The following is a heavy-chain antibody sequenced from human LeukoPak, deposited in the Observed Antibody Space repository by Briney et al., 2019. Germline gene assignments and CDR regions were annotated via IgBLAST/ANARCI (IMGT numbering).Heavy chain of an antibody. CDR3: ARWGSYYSNYYYYYGVDV. Sequence: GATVKVSCKASGYTFTGYYMHWVRQAPGQGLEWMGWINPNSGGTDYAQKFQGRVTMTRDTSISTAYMELSRLRSDDTAVYYCARWGSYYSNYYYYYGVDVWGQGTTVTVSS. CDR2: INPNSGGT. CDR1: GYTFTGYY. J-gene: IGHJ6*02. V-gene: IGHV1-2*02. D-gene: IGHD3-10*01.